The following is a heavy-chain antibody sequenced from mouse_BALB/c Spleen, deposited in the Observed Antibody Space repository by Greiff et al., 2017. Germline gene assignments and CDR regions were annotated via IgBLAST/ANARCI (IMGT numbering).Heavy chain of an antibody. Sequence: VQLKQSGPGLVKPSQSLSLTCSVTGYSITSGYYWYWIRQFPGNKLEWMGYISYDGSNNYNPSLKNRISITRDTSKNQFFLKLNSVTTEDTATYYCASSGDYFDYWGQGTTLTVSS. CDR1: GYSITSGYY. CDR2: ISYDGSN. V-gene: IGHV3-6*02. CDR3: ASSGDYFDY. J-gene: IGHJ2*01.